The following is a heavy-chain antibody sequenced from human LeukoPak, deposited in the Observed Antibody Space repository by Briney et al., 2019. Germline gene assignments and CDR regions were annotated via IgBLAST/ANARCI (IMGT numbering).Heavy chain of an antibody. V-gene: IGHV3-74*01. CDR2: INSDGSIT. CDR1: GFTFSSYS. Sequence: GGSLRLSCAASGFTFSSYSMNWVRQAPGKGLVWVSHINSDGSITSYADSVKGRFTISRDNAKNTLYLQMNSLRAEDTAVYYCARDAVDTANAVWGQGTTVTVSS. J-gene: IGHJ6*02. D-gene: IGHD5-18*01. CDR3: ARDAVDTANAV.